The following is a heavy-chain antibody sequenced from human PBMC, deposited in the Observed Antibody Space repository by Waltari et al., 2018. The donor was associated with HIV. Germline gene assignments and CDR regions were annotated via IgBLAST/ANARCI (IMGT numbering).Heavy chain of an antibody. CDR1: GYTFTTYG. D-gene: IGHD3-10*01. J-gene: IGHJ4*02. Sequence: QVQLVQSGAEVKKPGASVKVSCKASGYTFTTYGISWVRQAPGQGLEWMGWISAYNGNTNYAQKIQDTLTMTTDTSTNTAYMELRSLRSDDTAVYYCVRVNGVSGSPSGRWGPGTLVTVSS. V-gene: IGHV1-18*01. CDR3: VRVNGVSGSPSGR. CDR2: ISAYNGNT.